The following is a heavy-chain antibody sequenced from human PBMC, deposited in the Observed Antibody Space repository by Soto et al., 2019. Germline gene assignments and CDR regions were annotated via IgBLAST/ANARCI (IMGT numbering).Heavy chain of an antibody. Sequence: PGESLKISCKGSGYIFTGYWVGWVRQMPGKGLEWMGIIYPSDSDTRYSPSFQGQVTISADKSISTAYLQWSSLKASDTAMYYCARLARWEYCSGGNCYGEGLYYYGMDVWGQGTTVTVSS. CDR3: ARLARWEYCSGGNCYGEGLYYYGMDV. J-gene: IGHJ6*02. CDR1: GYIFTGYW. CDR2: IYPSDSDT. D-gene: IGHD2-15*01. V-gene: IGHV5-51*01.